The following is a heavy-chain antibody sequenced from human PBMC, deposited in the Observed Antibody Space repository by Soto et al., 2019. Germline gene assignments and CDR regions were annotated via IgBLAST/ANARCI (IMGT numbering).Heavy chain of an antibody. Sequence: PGESLKISCKGSGYSFTSNWIGWERQMPGKGLEWMGIIYPGDSDTRYSPSFQGQVTISADKSISTAYLQWSSLKASDTAMYYCARTSAAGKYYYGMDVWGQGTTVTVSS. J-gene: IGHJ6*02. CDR1: GYSFTSNW. CDR2: IYPGDSDT. V-gene: IGHV5-51*01. D-gene: IGHD6-13*01. CDR3: ARTSAAGKYYYGMDV.